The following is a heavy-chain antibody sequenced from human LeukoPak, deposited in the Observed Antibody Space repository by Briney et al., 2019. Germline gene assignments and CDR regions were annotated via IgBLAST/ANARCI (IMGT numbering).Heavy chain of an antibody. J-gene: IGHJ3*02. Sequence: SETLSLTCSVCGYSISRGYYWAWVRQPPGKGLEWIGTFFHSGNTYYSPSLKSRLNISVDTSKNQFYLRTSSVTAADTAVYYCARISDLLRAFEMWGQGTMVTVSS. CDR1: GYSISRGYY. V-gene: IGHV4-38-2*02. CDR2: FFHSGNT. D-gene: IGHD1-26*01. CDR3: ARISDLLRAFEM.